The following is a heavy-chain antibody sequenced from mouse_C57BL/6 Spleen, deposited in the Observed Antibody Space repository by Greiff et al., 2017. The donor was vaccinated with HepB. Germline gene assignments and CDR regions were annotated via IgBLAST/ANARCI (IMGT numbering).Heavy chain of an antibody. J-gene: IGHJ3*01. V-gene: IGHV3-6*01. CDR2: ISYDGSN. Sequence: ESGPGLVKPSQSLSLTCSVTGYSITSGYYWNWSRQFPGNKLEWMGYISYDGSNNYNPSRKNRIAITPAPPKNQFFLKLNSVTTEDTATCYCGREGYGLFAYWGQGTLVTVSA. CDR3: GREGYGLFAY. D-gene: IGHD1-1*02. CDR1: GYSITSGYY.